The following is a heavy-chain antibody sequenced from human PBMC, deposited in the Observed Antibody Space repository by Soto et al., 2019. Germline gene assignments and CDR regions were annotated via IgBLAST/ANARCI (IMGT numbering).Heavy chain of an antibody. CDR1: GYTFTSHY. J-gene: IGHJ6*02. V-gene: IGHV1-46*01. Sequence: QVQLVQSGAEVKKPGASVKLSCKASGYTFTSHYMHWVRQDPGQGLEWMGVINPSGGSTSYAKKFQGRVTMTRDTPTSTVYMGLSSRRSDDTAVYYCARDRWLGRSRGYFYGMDVWGQGTTVTVS. CDR3: ARDRWLGRSRGYFYGMDV. CDR2: INPSGGST. D-gene: IGHD6-19*01.